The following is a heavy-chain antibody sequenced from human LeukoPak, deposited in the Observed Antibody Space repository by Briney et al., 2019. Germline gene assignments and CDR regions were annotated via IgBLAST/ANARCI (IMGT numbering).Heavy chain of an antibody. CDR3: ARGPYSSNWYVDY. J-gene: IGHJ4*01. D-gene: IGHD6-13*01. Sequence: GSLRLSCAASGFTLSSYEMNWVRLAPGKGLEWISYISRTGNSIYYADSVKGRFTISRDSAKNSLYLQMNSLRAEDTAVYYCARGPYSSNWYVDYWGQGTLVTVAS. CDR2: ISRTGNSI. V-gene: IGHV3-48*03. CDR1: GFTLSSYE.